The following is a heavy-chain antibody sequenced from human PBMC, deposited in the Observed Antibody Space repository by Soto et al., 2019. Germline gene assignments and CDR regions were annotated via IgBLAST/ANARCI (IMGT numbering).Heavy chain of an antibody. CDR2: ISGSGGST. CDR1: GFTFSSYA. D-gene: IGHD6-13*01. V-gene: IGHV3-23*01. CDR3: AKSPPAKYGRNQQLEC. J-gene: IGHJ4*02. Sequence: GWSLRLSCAASGFTFSSYAMSWVRQAPGKGLEWVSAISGSGGSTYYADFVEGRFTISRDKSKKTLYLQMNSLRAEDTAVYYCAKSPPAKYGRNQQLECCGQGTLVTVSS.